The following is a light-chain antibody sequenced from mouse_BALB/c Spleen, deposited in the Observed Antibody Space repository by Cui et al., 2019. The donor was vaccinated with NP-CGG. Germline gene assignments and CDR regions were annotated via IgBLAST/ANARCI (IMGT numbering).Light chain of an antibody. CDR3: ALWYSNHWV. J-gene: IGLJ1*01. Sequence: QAVVTQESALTTSPGETVTLTCRSSTGTVTTNNFVNWVHEKPDHLFTGLIGGTNNRAPGVPARFSGSLIGDKAALTITGAQTEDEAIYFCALWYSNHWVFGGGTKLTVL. CDR1: TGTVTTNNF. CDR2: GTN. V-gene: IGLV1*01.